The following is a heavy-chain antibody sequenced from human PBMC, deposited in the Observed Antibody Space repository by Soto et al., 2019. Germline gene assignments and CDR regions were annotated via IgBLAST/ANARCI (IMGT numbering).Heavy chain of an antibody. V-gene: IGHV3-30*18. CDR3: AKDLNEDCTNGVCYPDYYYYYGMDV. CDR1: GFTFSSYG. Sequence: GGSLRLSCAASGFTFSSYGMHWVRQAPGKGLEWVAVISYDGSNKYYADSVKGRFTVSRDNSKNTLYLQMNSLRAEDTAVYYCAKDLNEDCTNGVCYPDYYYYYGMDVWGQGTTVTVSS. J-gene: IGHJ6*02. D-gene: IGHD2-8*01. CDR2: ISYDGSNK.